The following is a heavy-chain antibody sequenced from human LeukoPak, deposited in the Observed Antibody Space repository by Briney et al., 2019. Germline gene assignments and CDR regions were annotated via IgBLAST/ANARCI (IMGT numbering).Heavy chain of an antibody. CDR1: GGSISSSTYY. CDR2: IYYSGST. CDR3: TRGSYDVLTGYSTLGGY. V-gene: IGHV4-39*01. J-gene: IGHJ4*02. D-gene: IGHD3-9*01. Sequence: SETLSLTCNVSGGSISSSTYYWGWIRQPPGKGLEWIGNIYYSGSTYYNPSLKSRLTISVDTSQGQFSLRLSSVTAADTGLYYCTRGSYDVLTGYSTLGGYWGQGALVTVSS.